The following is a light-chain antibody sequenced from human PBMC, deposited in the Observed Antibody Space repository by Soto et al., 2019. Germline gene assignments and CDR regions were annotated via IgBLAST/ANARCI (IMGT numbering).Light chain of an antibody. CDR2: DVS. J-gene: IGLJ1*01. CDR3: SSNTISSTYV. Sequence: QSALTQPASVSGSPGQSITISCTGTSSDVGGYNFVSWYQQHPGKAPKLLIYDVSDRPSGVSNRFSGSKSGNTASLTISGLQAEDEADYYCSSNTISSTYVFGTWTKVTVL. V-gene: IGLV2-14*01. CDR1: SSDVGGYNF.